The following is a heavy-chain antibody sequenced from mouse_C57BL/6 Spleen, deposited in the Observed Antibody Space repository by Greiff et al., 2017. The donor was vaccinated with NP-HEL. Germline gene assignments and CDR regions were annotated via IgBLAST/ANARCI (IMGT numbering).Heavy chain of an antibody. CDR3: ARQGYYSKPWFAY. CDR1: GFTFSDYG. V-gene: IGHV5-17*01. Sequence: EVMLVESGGGLVKPGGSLKLSCAASGFTFSDYGMHWVRQAPEKGLEWVAYISSGSSTIYYADTVKGRFTISRDNAKNTLFLQMTSLRSEDTAMYYCARQGYYSKPWFAYWGQGTLVTVSA. CDR2: ISSGSSTI. D-gene: IGHD2-5*01. J-gene: IGHJ3*01.